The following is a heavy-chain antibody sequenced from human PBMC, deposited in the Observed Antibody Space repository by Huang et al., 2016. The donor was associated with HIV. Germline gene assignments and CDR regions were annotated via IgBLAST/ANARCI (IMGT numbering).Heavy chain of an antibody. J-gene: IGHJ4*02. Sequence: EVHLVESGGGLVQPGWSLRLSCAASGFTFSSYSMNWVRQTPGKGLEWVSYSSSTGSAKDYAGAGKDRFTISRDNANNAWYLQMNSLRAEDAGVYFCARGYGPFDFWGQGTLVTVSS. CDR1: GFTFSSYS. D-gene: IGHD5-18*01. V-gene: IGHV3-48*01. CDR3: ARGYGPFDF. CDR2: SSSTGSAK.